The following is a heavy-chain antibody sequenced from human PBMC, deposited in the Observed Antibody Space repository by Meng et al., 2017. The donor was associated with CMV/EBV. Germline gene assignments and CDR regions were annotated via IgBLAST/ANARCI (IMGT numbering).Heavy chain of an antibody. V-gene: IGHV1-58*01. CDR2: IVVGSGNT. CDR1: GFTFTSSA. D-gene: IGHD3-3*01. J-gene: IGHJ6*02. Sequence: SVKVSCKASGFTFTSSAVQWVRQARGQRLEWIGWIVVGSGNTNYAQKFQERVIITRDMSTSTAYMELSSLRSEDTAVYYCAADWHDYDFWSGSNYGMDVWGQGTTVTVSS. CDR3: AADWHDYDFWSGSNYGMDV.